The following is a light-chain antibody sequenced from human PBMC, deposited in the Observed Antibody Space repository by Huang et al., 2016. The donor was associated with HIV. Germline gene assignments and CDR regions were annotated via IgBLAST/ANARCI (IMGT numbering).Light chain of an antibody. CDR3: QQSYSIPYT. J-gene: IGKJ2*01. Sequence: DIQMTQSPSSLSASLGARVTITCRASQSITSLLNWYQQKPGKAPELLIYTASSLQSGVPSRFSGSGSGTDFTLTINSLQPEDFATYFCQQSYSIPYTFGQGTKLEIK. CDR2: TAS. CDR1: QSITSL. V-gene: IGKV1-39*01.